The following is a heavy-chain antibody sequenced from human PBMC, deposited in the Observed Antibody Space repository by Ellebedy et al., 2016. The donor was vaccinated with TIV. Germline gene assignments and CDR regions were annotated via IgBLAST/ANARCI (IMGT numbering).Heavy chain of an antibody. CDR1: GGSIGSYD. CDR2: IYNSGGT. CDR3: AKDAGSQFSSSSLAGYMDV. V-gene: IGHV4-59*13. D-gene: IGHD1-14*01. J-gene: IGHJ6*03. Sequence: SETLSLTXTVSGGSIGSYDWSWIRQPPEKALEWIGNIYNSGGTNYNHSLKSRVTISVDTSKNQFSLKLRSVTAADTAVYFCAKDAGSQFSSSSLAGYMDVWGEGTTVTVSS.